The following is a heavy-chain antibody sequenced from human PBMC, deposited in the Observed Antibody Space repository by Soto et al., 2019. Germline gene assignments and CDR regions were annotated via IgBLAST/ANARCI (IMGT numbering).Heavy chain of an antibody. CDR3: ARTYYGSGSATFDP. CDR1: GGSISSYY. D-gene: IGHD3-10*01. V-gene: IGHV4-59*01. J-gene: IGHJ5*02. CDR2: IYYSGST. Sequence: QVQLQESGPGLVKPSETLSLTCTVSGGSISSYYWSWIRQPPGKGLEWIGYIYYSGSTNYNPSLKCRVTISVDTSKNQFSLKLSSVTAADTAVYYCARTYYGSGSATFDPWVQGTLVTVSS.